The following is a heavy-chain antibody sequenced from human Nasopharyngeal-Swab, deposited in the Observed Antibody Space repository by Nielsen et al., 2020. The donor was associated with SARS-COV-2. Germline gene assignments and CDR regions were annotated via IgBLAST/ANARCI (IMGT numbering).Heavy chain of an antibody. Sequence: GASLKISCAASGFIFSSFGMDWDRQAPGKGLEWAAAISYDGSNKYYADSLKGRFTISKDNSKNTLYLQMNSLRAEDTAVYYCAKVPGSSWVDAFDIWGQGTKVTVSS. D-gene: IGHD6-13*01. CDR2: ISYDGSNK. CDR1: GFIFSSFG. V-gene: IGHV3-30*18. CDR3: AKVPGSSWVDAFDI. J-gene: IGHJ3*02.